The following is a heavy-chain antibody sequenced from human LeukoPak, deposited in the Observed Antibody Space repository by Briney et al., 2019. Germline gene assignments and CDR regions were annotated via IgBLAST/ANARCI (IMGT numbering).Heavy chain of an antibody. CDR3: ARGPGDDSSGYYADY. V-gene: IGHV4-34*01. Sequence: SETLSLTCAVYGGSFSGYYWSWIRQPPGKGLEWIGEINHSGSTNYNPSLKSRVTISVDTSKNQFSLKLSSVTAADTAVYYCARGPGDDSSGYYADYWGQGTLVTVSS. J-gene: IGHJ4*02. CDR2: INHSGST. CDR1: GGSFSGYY. D-gene: IGHD3-22*01.